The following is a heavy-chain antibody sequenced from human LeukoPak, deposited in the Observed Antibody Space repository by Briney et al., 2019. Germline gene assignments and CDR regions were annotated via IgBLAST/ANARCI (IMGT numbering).Heavy chain of an antibody. D-gene: IGHD4-11*01. CDR2: ISGSGGST. CDR3: AKGTVTCSSVDAFDI. CDR1: GFTFSSYA. Sequence: PGGSLRLSCAASGFTFSSYAMSWVRQAPGKGLEGVSTISGSGGSTYYADSLKGRFTISSDNSKNTLYLQMNSLRAEDTAVYYCAKGTVTCSSVDAFDIWGQGTMVTVSS. J-gene: IGHJ3*02. V-gene: IGHV3-23*01.